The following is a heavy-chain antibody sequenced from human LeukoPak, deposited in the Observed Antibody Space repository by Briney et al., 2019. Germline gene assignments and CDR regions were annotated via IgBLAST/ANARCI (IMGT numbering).Heavy chain of an antibody. CDR2: IKGTGLTT. CDR1: GFTFSDYY. D-gene: IGHD3-16*01. Sequence: GGSLRLSCAASGFTFSDYYMSWVRQAPGKGLEWVSTIKGTGLTTYYADSVKGRFTISRDNAKNSLFLQMSSLRADDTAIYYCARAGELRYMDVWGKGTAVTVSS. J-gene: IGHJ6*03. CDR3: ARAGELRYMDV. V-gene: IGHV3-11*04.